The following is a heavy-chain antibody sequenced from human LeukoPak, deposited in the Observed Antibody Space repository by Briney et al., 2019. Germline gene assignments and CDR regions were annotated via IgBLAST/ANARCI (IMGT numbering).Heavy chain of an antibody. D-gene: IGHD3-16*02. J-gene: IGHJ4*02. Sequence: SETLSLTYTVSGGSISSYYWSWIRQPPGKGLEWIGEINHSGSTNYNPSLKSRATISVDTSKNQFSLKLSSVTAADTAVYYCARDRRYDYVWGSYRLFDYWGQGTLVTVSS. CDR3: ARDRRYDYVWGSYRLFDY. V-gene: IGHV4-34*01. CDR2: INHSGST. CDR1: GGSISSYY.